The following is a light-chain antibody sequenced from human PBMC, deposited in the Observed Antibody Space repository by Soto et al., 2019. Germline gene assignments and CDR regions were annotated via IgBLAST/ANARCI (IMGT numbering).Light chain of an antibody. CDR1: QSISSW. Sequence: DIKLNQSPSTLSASVGDRVTLTCLASQSISSWLAWYQQKPGKAPKLLIYDASSLESGVPSRFSGSGFGTDFTLTISSLEPEDAAVYYCQQRSNWPPITFGQGTRLEIK. CDR3: QQRSNWPPIT. V-gene: IGKV1-5*01. CDR2: DAS. J-gene: IGKJ5*01.